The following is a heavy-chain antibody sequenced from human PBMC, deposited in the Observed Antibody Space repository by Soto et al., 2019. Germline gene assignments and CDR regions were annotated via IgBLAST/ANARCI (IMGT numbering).Heavy chain of an antibody. CDR1: GFFLSSSGVG. Sequence: QINLKESGPTLVKPTQTLTLTCTFSGFFLSSSGVGVGWIRQPPGKALEWLALIYWDDDKRYSPSLKSRLTNTKDTSKKQVVLKMTNVDPVDTATYYCARHYSGSYFDYWGQGTLVTVSS. V-gene: IGHV2-5*02. D-gene: IGHD1-26*01. CDR2: IYWDDDK. J-gene: IGHJ4*02. CDR3: ARHYSGSYFDY.